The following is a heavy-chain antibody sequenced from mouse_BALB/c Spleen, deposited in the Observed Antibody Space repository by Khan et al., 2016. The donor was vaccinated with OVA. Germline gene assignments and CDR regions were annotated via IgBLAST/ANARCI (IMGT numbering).Heavy chain of an antibody. D-gene: IGHD1-2*01. CDR1: GYTFTAYY. CDR3: ARRNYFGYTVAY. V-gene: IGHV1-77*01. J-gene: IGHJ3*01. CDR2: ISPGSGDT. Sequence: QVQLKESGAELARPGASVKLSCKASGYTFTAYYINWVKQRTGQGLEWIGEISPGSGDTYYNERFKGKATLTADKSYSTTYMQLCSLTSESSAVYFCARRNYFGYTVAYWGQGTLVTVSA.